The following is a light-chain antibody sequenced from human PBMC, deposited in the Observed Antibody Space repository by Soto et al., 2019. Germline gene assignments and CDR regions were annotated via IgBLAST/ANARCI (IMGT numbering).Light chain of an antibody. CDR1: QSISTF. CDR2: AAS. Sequence: IPLSQSPSSLSASVGDRVTITCRASQSISTFLNWYQQKPGRAPTLLIYAASGLQSGVPSRFSGSGSGTEFTLTISGLQSEDFAVYFCQQYKNWPPISFGQGTRLEIK. CDR3: QQYKNWPPIS. V-gene: IGKV1-39*01. J-gene: IGKJ5*01.